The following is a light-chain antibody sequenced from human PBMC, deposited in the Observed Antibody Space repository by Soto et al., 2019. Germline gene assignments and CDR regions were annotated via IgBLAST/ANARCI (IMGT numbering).Light chain of an antibody. V-gene: IGKV1-27*01. CDR1: HGISNY. CDR3: QKYSSVIT. J-gene: IGKJ5*01. Sequence: DIQMSQSPASLSASVGDRVTITCRASHGISNYLAWYQQKPGKVPKLLIYAASTLQSGVPSRFSGSGSGTDFTLTITSLQPEDVATYYCQKYSSVITFGQGTRLEIK. CDR2: AAS.